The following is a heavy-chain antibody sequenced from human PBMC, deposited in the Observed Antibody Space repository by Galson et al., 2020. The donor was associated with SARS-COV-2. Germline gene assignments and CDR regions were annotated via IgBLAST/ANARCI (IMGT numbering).Heavy chain of an antibody. D-gene: IGHD5-12*01. V-gene: IGHV3-23*01. Sequence: GESLKISCAASGFSFSNYAMSWVRQAPGKGLEWVSGISSSGGATDYADSVKGRFIISRDNSKGTLYLQMNSLRAGDSAVYHCAKNISPYYYYRDVWGKGATVTVSS. CDR3: AKNISPYYYYRDV. CDR2: ISSSGGAT. J-gene: IGHJ6*03. CDR1: GFSFSNYA.